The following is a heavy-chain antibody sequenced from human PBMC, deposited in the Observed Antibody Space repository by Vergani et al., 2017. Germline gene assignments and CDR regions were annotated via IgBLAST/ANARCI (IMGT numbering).Heavy chain of an antibody. CDR2: IHTGGGT. Sequence: QVKLQESGPGLLKPSQTLSLTCTVSGDSIRSGSHYWSWIRQPAGKGPEWIGHIHTGGGTDLNPSFKSRVSISVDTSKSQFSLKLNSVTVADTAVYYCARSRPYCTSGSCPAIWGQGTLVTVSS. J-gene: IGHJ4*02. CDR3: ARSRPYCTSGSCPAI. V-gene: IGHV4-61*02. D-gene: IGHD2-15*01. CDR1: GDSIRSGSHY.